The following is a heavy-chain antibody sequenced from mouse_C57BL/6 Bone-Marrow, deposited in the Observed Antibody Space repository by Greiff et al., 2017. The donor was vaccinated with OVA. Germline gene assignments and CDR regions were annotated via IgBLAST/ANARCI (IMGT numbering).Heavy chain of an antibody. V-gene: IGHV1-82*01. Sequence: QVQLKESGPELVKPGASVKISCKASGYAFSSSWMNWVKQRPGKGLEWIGRIYPGDGDTNYNGKFKGKATLTADKSSSTAYMQLSSLTSEDSAVYFCANYYYGSSPYWYFDVWGTGTTVTVSS. J-gene: IGHJ1*03. CDR3: ANYYYGSSPYWYFDV. D-gene: IGHD1-1*01. CDR2: IYPGDGDT. CDR1: GYAFSSSW.